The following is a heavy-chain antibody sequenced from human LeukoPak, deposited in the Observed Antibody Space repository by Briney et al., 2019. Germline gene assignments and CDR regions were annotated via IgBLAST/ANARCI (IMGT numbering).Heavy chain of an antibody. CDR3: ARSSGSYYRGYYFDY. Sequence: SETLSLTCTVSGGSISSGSYYWSWIRQPAGKGLEWIGRIYTSGSTNYNPSLKSRVTISVDTSKNQFSLKLSSVTAADTAVYYCARSSGSYYRGYYFDYWGQGTLATVSS. D-gene: IGHD1-26*01. J-gene: IGHJ4*02. V-gene: IGHV4-61*02. CDR1: GGSISSGSYY. CDR2: IYTSGST.